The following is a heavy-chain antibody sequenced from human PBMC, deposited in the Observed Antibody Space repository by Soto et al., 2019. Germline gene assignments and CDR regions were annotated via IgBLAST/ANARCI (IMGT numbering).Heavy chain of an antibody. CDR3: FGGNGGPQ. V-gene: IGHV3-7*03. J-gene: IGHJ4*02. Sequence: QLVESGGDLVQPGGSLRLSCATSDFTFRNSWINWVRQAPGKGLEWVANIKPDGGATNYVDSVKGRFTISRDNVRNSASLQMSSLRVEDTAVYFCFGGNGGPQWCQGTLVTVSS. D-gene: IGHD2-15*01. CDR1: DFTFRNSW. CDR2: IKPDGGAT.